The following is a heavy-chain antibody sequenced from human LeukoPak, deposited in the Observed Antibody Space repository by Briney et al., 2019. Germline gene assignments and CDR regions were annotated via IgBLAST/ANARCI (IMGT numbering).Heavy chain of an antibody. V-gene: IGHV1-18*01. CDR1: GYTFTSYG. CDR3: ARGPDYEHYYYYMDV. J-gene: IGHJ6*03. D-gene: IGHD4-17*01. CDR2: ISAYNGNT. Sequence: ASVKVSCKASGYTFTSYGISWVRQAPGQGLEWMGWISAYNGNTNYAQQLQGRVTMTTDTSTSTAYMELRSLRSDDTAVYYCARGPDYEHYYYYMDVWGKGTTVTISS.